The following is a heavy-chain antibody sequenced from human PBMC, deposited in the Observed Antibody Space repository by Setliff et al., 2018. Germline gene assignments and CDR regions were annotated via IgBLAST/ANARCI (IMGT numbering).Heavy chain of an antibody. J-gene: IGHJ5*02. V-gene: IGHV4-34*01. CDR2: INHSGST. CDR1: GGSFSGDAS. CDR3: ARGGGNEAWFDP. D-gene: IGHD1-1*01. Sequence: PSETLSLTCAVYGGSFSGDASWSWVRQPPGKGLEWIGEINHSGSTNYNPSLKSRVTISVDTSKNQFSLKLSSVTAADTAVYYCARGGGNEAWFDPWGQGTLVTVSS.